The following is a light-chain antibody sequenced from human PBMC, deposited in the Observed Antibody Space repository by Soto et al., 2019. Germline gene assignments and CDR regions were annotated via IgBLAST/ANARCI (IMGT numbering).Light chain of an antibody. J-gene: IGKJ5*01. CDR2: GAS. V-gene: IGKV3-11*01. CDR3: KQRSDGPIP. CDR1: QSIASY. Sequence: EIVLTQSPATLSLSPGERATLSCRASQSIASYLAWYQQKPGQAPSLLIYGASNRATGIPARFSGSGSGTNFPLPISSLEPEDFAVYYCKQRSDGPIPFGQGTRREIK.